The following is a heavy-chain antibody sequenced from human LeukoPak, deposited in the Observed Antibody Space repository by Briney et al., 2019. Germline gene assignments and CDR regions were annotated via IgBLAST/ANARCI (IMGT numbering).Heavy chain of an antibody. Sequence: GGSLRLSCAASGFTFSSYAMHWVRQAPGKGLEWVAVISYDGSNKYYADSVKGRFTISRDNSRNTVHLQIDNLRTEDTAVYYCARGSTSTAPGWVYWGHGTPVTVSS. V-gene: IGHV3-30-3*01. CDR1: GFTFSSYA. J-gene: IGHJ4*01. CDR3: ARGSTSTAPGWVY. D-gene: IGHD2-21*02. CDR2: ISYDGSNK.